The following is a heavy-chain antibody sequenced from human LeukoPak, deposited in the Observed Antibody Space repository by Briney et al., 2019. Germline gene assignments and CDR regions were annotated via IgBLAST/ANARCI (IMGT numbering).Heavy chain of an antibody. J-gene: IGHJ4*02. Sequence: GQSLRLSCDASGFSMYTYTMYWVRQAPGQGLEWVSGIRNSDGMTYYADSVRGRFAISTDNSKNTLYLQMNSLRTEDTALYYCAKGLERKSRLDSWGQGTLVTVSS. CDR1: GFSMYTYT. CDR2: IRNSDGMT. D-gene: IGHD1-1*01. V-gene: IGHV3-23*01. CDR3: AKGLERKSRLDS.